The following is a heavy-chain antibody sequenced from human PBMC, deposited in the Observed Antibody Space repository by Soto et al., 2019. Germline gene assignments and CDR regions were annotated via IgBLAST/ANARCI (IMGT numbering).Heavy chain of an antibody. Sequence: SETLSLTCTVSGGSISSSSYYWGWIRQPPGKGLEWIGSIYYSGSTYYNPSLKSRVTISVDTSKNQFSLKLSSVTAADTAVYNCARHPHYDFWSGQPEDDWFDPWGQGTLVTVSS. J-gene: IGHJ5*02. CDR1: GGSISSSSYY. V-gene: IGHV4-39*01. D-gene: IGHD3-3*01. CDR3: ARHPHYDFWSGQPEDDWFDP. CDR2: IYYSGST.